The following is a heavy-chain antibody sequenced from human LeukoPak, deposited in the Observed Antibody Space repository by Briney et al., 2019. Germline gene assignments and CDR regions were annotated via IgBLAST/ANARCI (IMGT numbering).Heavy chain of an antibody. V-gene: IGHV1-46*01. D-gene: IGHD6-6*01. CDR3: ARTAARRFDY. CDR1: GYTFTSYY. J-gene: IGHJ4*02. Sequence: VASVKVSCKASGYTFTSYYMHWVRQAPGQGLEWMGIINPTGGSTTYAQKFQGRVTMTRDTSTSTVYMELSSLRSDDTAVYYCARTAARRFDYWGQGTLVTASS. CDR2: INPTGGST.